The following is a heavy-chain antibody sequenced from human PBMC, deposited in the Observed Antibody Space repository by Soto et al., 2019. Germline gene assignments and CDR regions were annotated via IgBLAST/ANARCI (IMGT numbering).Heavy chain of an antibody. D-gene: IGHD2-15*01. V-gene: IGHV4-59*01. J-gene: IGHJ1*01. Sequence: SETLSLTCTVSGGSISSYYWSWIRRPPGKGLEWIGYIYYSGSTNYNPSLKSRVTISVDTSKNQFSLKLSSVTAADTAVYYCASGGIVRYCSGGSCYTDPRSLQHWGQGTLVTVSS. CDR1: GGSISSYY. CDR3: ASGGIVRYCSGGSCYTDPRSLQH. CDR2: IYYSGST.